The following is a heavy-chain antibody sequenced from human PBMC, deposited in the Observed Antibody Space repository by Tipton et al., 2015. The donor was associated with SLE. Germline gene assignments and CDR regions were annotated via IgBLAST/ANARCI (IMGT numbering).Heavy chain of an antibody. CDR1: GFTFSSYW. J-gene: IGHJ4*02. D-gene: IGHD6-25*01. CDR2: INSDGSKI. CDR3: IRERIGAATFND. V-gene: IGHV3-74*01. Sequence: SLRLSCAASGFTFSSYWMHWVRQAPGKGLVWVSRINSDGSKIDYADSVKGRFTISRDNAKNAMYLHMYSLRAEDTAIYYCIRERIGAATFNDWGQGTLVTVSS.